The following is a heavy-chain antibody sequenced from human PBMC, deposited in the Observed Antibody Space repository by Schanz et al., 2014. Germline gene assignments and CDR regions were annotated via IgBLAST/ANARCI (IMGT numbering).Heavy chain of an antibody. Sequence: EVQLLESGGGLVQPGESLRVSCAASGFTFNSYAMSWVRQAPGRGLEWVSSISSSGSYIHYADSVKGRFTISRDNAKNTLYLQMNSLRAEDTAVYYCASPSGYSDYGTYFDFWGQGTLVTVSS. V-gene: IGHV3-21*01. CDR1: GFTFNSYA. J-gene: IGHJ4*02. CDR2: ISSSGSYI. D-gene: IGHD5-12*01. CDR3: ASPSGYSDYGTYFDF.